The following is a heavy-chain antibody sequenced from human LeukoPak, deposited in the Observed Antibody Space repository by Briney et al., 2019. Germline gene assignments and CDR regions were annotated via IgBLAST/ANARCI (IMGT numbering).Heavy chain of an antibody. D-gene: IGHD6-19*01. Sequence: SETLSLTCTVSGGSISSYYWSWIRQHARTGLEWIGRIYTSGSTDYNPSLKSRVTISVDKSKNQFSLKLSSVTAADTAVYYCARDRLIAVAGNWFDPWGQGTLVTVSS. V-gene: IGHV4-4*07. CDR1: GGSISSYY. CDR3: ARDRLIAVAGNWFDP. J-gene: IGHJ5*02. CDR2: IYTSGST.